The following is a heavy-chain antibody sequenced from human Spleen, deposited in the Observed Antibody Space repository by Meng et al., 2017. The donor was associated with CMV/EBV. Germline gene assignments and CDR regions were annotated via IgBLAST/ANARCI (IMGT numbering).Heavy chain of an antibody. V-gene: IGHV4-59*01. CDR2: ISYSGRT. CDR3: ARVGTTGHFYHGMDV. D-gene: IGHD1-7*01. CDR1: GGSIGSYD. Sequence: SETLSLTCSVSGGSIGSYDWSWIRQPPGKGLEWLGYISYSGRTNYKPSLKSRVTISLDTSKNRVSLRLSSVTAADTAVYFCARVGTTGHFYHGMDVWGQGTTVTVSS. J-gene: IGHJ6*02.